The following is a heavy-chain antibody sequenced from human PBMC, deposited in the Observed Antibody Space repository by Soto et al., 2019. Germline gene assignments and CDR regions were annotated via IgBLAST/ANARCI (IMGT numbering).Heavy chain of an antibody. J-gene: IGHJ3*02. CDR1: GYTFTNHG. Sequence: QVQLVQSGAEVKKPGASVKVSCKTSGYTFTNHGINWVRQAPGQGLEWMGWINPYNANVNYAQKIQGRVTMTTDTSTSTAYMDLRSLTSDDTAFYYCARDRVAGIWGDALDIWGQGTMVTVSS. D-gene: IGHD3-16*01. CDR2: INPYNANV. V-gene: IGHV1-18*04. CDR3: ARDRVAGIWGDALDI.